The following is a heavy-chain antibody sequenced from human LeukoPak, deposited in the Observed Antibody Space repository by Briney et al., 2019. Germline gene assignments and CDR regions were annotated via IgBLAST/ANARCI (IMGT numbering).Heavy chain of an antibody. D-gene: IGHD1-26*01. CDR1: GGSISSHY. J-gene: IGHJ6*03. V-gene: IGHV4-59*11. CDR2: IYYSGST. CDR3: ARVSPPWEGYYYYMDV. Sequence: PSETLSLTCTVSGGSISSHYWSWIRQPPGKGLEWIGYIYYSGSTNYNPSLESRVTISVDTSKNQFSLKLSSVTAADTAVYYCARVSPPWEGYYYYMDVWGKGTTVTVSS.